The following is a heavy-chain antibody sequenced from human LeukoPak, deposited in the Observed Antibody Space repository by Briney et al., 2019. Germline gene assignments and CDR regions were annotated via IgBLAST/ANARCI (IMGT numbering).Heavy chain of an antibody. CDR1: GFTFSSHR. CDR3: ARRGVTISGVLVYHYSGLDV. V-gene: IGHV3-7*01. Sequence: GGSLRLSCAGSGFTFSSHRMNWVRQAPGKGLEWVASIKEDGSEKHYVDSVNGRLTISRDNAKNSLYLQMSSLGADDTAVYYCARRGVTISGVLVYHYSGLDVWGQGTTVTVSS. CDR2: IKEDGSEK. D-gene: IGHD3-3*01. J-gene: IGHJ6*02.